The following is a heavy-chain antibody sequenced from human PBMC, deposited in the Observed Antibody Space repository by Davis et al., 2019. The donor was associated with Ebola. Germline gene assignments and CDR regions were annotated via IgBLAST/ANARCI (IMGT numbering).Heavy chain of an antibody. J-gene: IGHJ6*03. V-gene: IGHV1-69*13. CDR3: ARTYYYDTGTYSSLYHYMDV. Sequence: SVKVSCKASGDSFNNDGISWVRQAPGQGLEWMGGIIAIFGIPKYAQKFQGRVTITSDEATSTVYLDLRSLRSEETAVYYCARTYYYDTGTYSSLYHYMDVWGSGTTVTVTS. CDR1: GDSFNNDG. CDR2: IIAIFGIP. D-gene: IGHD3-10*01.